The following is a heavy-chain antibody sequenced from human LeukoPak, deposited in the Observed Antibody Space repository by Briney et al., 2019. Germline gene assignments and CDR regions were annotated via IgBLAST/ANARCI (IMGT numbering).Heavy chain of an antibody. Sequence: PGESLRLSCAASGFSLSTYGIHWVRQTPGGGPEWLTYIRFDGTSKYYATSVKGLFSISRDNSANTAYLHMSSLRPEDTALYYCARTPYSGSSLQYYHLDAWGKGTTVTVSS. CDR3: ARTPYSGSSLQYYHLDA. J-gene: IGHJ6*04. D-gene: IGHD1-26*01. V-gene: IGHV3-30*02. CDR2: IRFDGTSK. CDR1: GFSLSTYG.